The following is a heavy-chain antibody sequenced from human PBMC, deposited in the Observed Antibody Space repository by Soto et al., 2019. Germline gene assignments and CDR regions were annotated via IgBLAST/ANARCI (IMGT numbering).Heavy chain of an antibody. CDR3: ARLGGYCTTSCYGYYAMDV. CDR2: FYYSGST. Sequence: SETLSLTCTVSGGSISSGTYSWAWIRQPPGKGLEWIGTFYYSGSTNYNPSLKSRVTMSVDTSKNQFSLKVSSVTAADTALYYCARLGGYCTTSCYGYYAMDVWGQGTTVT. D-gene: IGHD2-8*01. CDR1: GGSISSGTYS. V-gene: IGHV4-39*01. J-gene: IGHJ6*02.